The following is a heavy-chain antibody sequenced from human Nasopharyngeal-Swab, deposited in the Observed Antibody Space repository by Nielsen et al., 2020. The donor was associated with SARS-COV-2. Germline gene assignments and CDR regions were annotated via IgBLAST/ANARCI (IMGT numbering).Heavy chain of an antibody. CDR2: INHGGST. CDR3: ARRPGGRGSGWGYYYQYGLDV. CDR1: GESLSGFY. J-gene: IGHJ6*02. Sequence: SETLSLTCAVYGESLSGFYWTWIRQSPEKGLEWIGEINHGGSTSYNPSLKRRGTISVDTSKNQFSLKLTSLTAADTAVFYCARRPGGRGSGWGYYYQYGLDVWGQGTTVTVSS. D-gene: IGHD6-19*01. V-gene: IGHV4-34*01.